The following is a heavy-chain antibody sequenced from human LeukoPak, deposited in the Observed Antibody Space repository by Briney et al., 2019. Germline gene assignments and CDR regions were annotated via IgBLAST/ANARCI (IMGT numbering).Heavy chain of an antibody. V-gene: IGHV4-34*01. CDR1: GGSFSGYY. D-gene: IGHD4-11*01. Sequence: PSETLSLTCAVYGGSFSGYYWSWIRQPPGKGLEWIGEINHSGSTNYNPSLKSRVTISVDTSKNQFSLKLSSVTAEDTAVYYCAKDRSNYGMDVWGQGTTVTVSS. J-gene: IGHJ6*02. CDR3: AKDRSNYGMDV. CDR2: INHSGST.